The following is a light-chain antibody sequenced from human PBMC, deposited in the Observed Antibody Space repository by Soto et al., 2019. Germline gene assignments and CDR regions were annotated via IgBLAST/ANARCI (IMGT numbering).Light chain of an antibody. V-gene: IGKV3-20*01. CDR2: GAS. CDR3: QQFGSSPYT. Sequence: EIVLTQSPGTLSLSPGEKATLSCRASQGFSASYLAWYQQKPGQAPRLLIYGASSRATGIPDRFSGSGSGTDFTLTISRLEPEDFAVYYCQQFGSSPYTFGQGTKLEIK. J-gene: IGKJ2*01. CDR1: QGFSASY.